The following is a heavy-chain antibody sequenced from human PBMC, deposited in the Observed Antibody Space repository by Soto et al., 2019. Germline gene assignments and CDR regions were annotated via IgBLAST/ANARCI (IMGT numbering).Heavy chain of an antibody. J-gene: IGHJ6*02. CDR3: ARVVHDFWCGYYSLRHYLMAV. Sequence: GAAVKPSCKASGYTFTGYYMHWVRQAPGQGLEWMGWINPNSGGTNYAQKFQGRVTMTRDTSISTAYMELSRLRSDDTAVYYCARVVHDFWCGYYSLRHYLMAVRGQGTTVTFS. V-gene: IGHV1-2*02. CDR1: GYTFTGYY. D-gene: IGHD3-3*01. CDR2: INPNSGGT.